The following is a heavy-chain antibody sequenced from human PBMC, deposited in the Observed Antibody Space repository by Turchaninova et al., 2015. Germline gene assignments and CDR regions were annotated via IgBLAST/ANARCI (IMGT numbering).Heavy chain of an antibody. CDR1: GGSITSSSHY. V-gene: IGHV4-39*07. CDR2: IYYSGPT. Sequence: QLQLQESGPGLVKPSETLSLTCTVSGGSITSSSHYWGWIRQPPGKGLEWIGGIYYSGPTSYNPSLKSRVTLSVDTSKNQFSRELSSVTAADMAIYYCARVEATQPFDPWGQGTLVTVSS. J-gene: IGHJ5*02. CDR3: ARVEATQPFDP. D-gene: IGHD1-1*01.